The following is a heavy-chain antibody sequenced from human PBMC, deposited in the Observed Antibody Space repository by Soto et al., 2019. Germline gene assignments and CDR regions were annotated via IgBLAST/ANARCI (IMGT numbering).Heavy chain of an antibody. Sequence: QLQLQESGPGLVKPSETLSLTCTVSGGSISSSSYYWGWIRQPPGKGLEWIGSIYYSGSTYYNPSLKSRVTISVDTSKNQFSLKLSSVTAADTAVYYCSGSTRDYYYGMDVWGQGTTVTVSS. V-gene: IGHV4-39*01. J-gene: IGHJ6*02. CDR3: SGSTRDYYYGMDV. CDR1: GGSISSSSYY. D-gene: IGHD1-26*01. CDR2: IYYSGST.